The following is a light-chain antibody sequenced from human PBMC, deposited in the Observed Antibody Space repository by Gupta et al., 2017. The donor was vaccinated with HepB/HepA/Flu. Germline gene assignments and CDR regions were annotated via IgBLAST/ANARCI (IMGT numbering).Light chain of an antibody. CDR1: QNVDNN. CDR2: GAS. Sequence: EIVVTQSPATLSVSPGETATLSCRASQNVDNNLVWYQQKPGQSPRLLIYGASTRATGVSGRFSGSGSGTDCTLIISSLQSEDVAVYYCQQYEHWPPYTCGQGTKLEIK. J-gene: IGKJ2*01. V-gene: IGKV3-15*01. CDR3: QQYEHWPPYT.